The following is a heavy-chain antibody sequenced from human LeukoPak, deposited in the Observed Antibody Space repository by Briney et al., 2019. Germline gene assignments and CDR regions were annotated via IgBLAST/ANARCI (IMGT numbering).Heavy chain of an antibody. CDR3: AKIGGRTPGAFDI. Sequence: GRSVSLPRGVSRHILNISYKLWASQPPGKGRVWVSYISNTIITIYYADSVKGRFTISRENAKNSLDLQMNSRRGDDTAVYYCAKIGGRTPGAFDIWGQGTMVTVSS. V-gene: IGHV3-48*01. J-gene: IGHJ3*02. CDR1: RHILNISY. D-gene: IGHD1-1*01. CDR2: ISNTIITI.